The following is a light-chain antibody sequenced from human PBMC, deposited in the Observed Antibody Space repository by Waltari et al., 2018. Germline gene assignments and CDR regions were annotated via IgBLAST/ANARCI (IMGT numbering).Light chain of an antibody. CDR1: QSVSSN. CDR3: QQYNKWPPRYT. Sequence: EIILTQSPATLSVSPGVRATLSCRASQSVSSNLAWYQQKPGQAPRLIIYGASTRATGIPARFSGSGSGTEFTLTISSLQSEDFAVYYCQQYNKWPPRYTFGQGTKVEIK. J-gene: IGKJ2*01. V-gene: IGKV3-15*01. CDR2: GAS.